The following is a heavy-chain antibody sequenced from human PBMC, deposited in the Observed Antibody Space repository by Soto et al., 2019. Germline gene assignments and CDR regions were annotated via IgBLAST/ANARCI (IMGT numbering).Heavy chain of an antibody. CDR3: ARDRGITDSSAPFDI. CDR2: IYSGGST. CDR1: GFTVSSNY. Sequence: GGSLRLSCAASGFTVSSNYMSWVRQAPGKGLEWVSVIYSGGSTYYADSVKGRFTISRDNSKNTLYLQMNSLRAEDTAVYYCARDRGITDSSAPFDIWGQAPMVTVSS. J-gene: IGHJ3*02. D-gene: IGHD3-22*01. V-gene: IGHV3-53*01.